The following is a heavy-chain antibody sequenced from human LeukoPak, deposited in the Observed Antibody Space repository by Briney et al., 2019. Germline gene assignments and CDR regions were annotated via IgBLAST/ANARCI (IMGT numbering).Heavy chain of an antibody. CDR3: AKDLGAPRYSSSWAPDY. D-gene: IGHD6-13*01. J-gene: IGHJ4*02. CDR1: GFTFSSYG. CDR2: ISYDGSNK. Sequence: PGGSLRLSCAASGFTFSSYGMHWVRQAPGKGLEWVAVISYDGSNKYYADSVKGRFTISRDNSKNTLYLQMSSLRAEDTAVYYCAKDLGAPRYSSSWAPDYWGQGTLVTVSS. V-gene: IGHV3-30*18.